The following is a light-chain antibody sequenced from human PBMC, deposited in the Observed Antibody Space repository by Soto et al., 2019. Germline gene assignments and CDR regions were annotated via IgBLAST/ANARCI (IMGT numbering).Light chain of an antibody. V-gene: IGLV2-23*01. Sequence: SVLTQAACVSGSLGQSIIICCTVTGGEVRTYNLVSWYQQHPGKVPKLIIYEASKRPSGLSNRFSGSQPGNTASLTVSGLQAEDEADYYCCSYAGDKTYVFGSGTKVTVL. CDR2: EAS. CDR1: GGEVRTYNL. J-gene: IGLJ1*01. CDR3: CSYAGDKTYV.